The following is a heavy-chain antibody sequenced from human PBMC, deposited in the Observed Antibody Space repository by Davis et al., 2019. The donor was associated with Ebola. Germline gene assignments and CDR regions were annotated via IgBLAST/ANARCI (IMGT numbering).Heavy chain of an antibody. CDR3: ARDRYSDGSGYFFEQSH. V-gene: IGHV1-69*13. CDR2: IIPVFGIP. CDR1: GGTFSRYA. Sequence: SVKVSCKASGGTFSRYAISWVRQAPGQGLDWMGGIIPVFGIPQYAQKFQGRVTITADESTSTAYMELSRLRSEDTAVYDCARDRYSDGSGYFFEQSHWGQGTLVTVSS. D-gene: IGHD3-22*01. J-gene: IGHJ4*02.